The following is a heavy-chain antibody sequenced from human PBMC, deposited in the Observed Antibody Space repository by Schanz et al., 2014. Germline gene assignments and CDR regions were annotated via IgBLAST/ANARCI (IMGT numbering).Heavy chain of an antibody. J-gene: IGHJ4*02. CDR2: IKSKTDGGTR. CDR1: GFTFSSHC. CDR3: TADLWFGAVWGVW. D-gene: IGHD3-10*01. V-gene: IGHV3-15*07. Sequence: EVQLVQSGGGLVQPGGSLRLSCAASGFTFSSHCMHWVRQDPGKGLVWVARIKSKTDGGTRDYAAPVKGRFTISTDDSKNAVYRQMNSLQTEDTAVYYCTADLWFGAVWGVWWGQGTLVTVSS.